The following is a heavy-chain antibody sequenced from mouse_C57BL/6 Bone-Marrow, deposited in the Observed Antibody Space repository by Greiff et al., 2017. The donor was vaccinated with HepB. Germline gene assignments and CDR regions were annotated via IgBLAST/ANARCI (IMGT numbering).Heavy chain of an antibody. CDR2: ISSGSSTI. CDR1: GFTFSDYG. CDR3: ASPYWYFDV. V-gene: IGHV5-17*01. Sequence: DVKLVESGGGLVKPGGSLKLSCAASGFTFSDYGMHWVRQAPEKGLEWVAYISSGSSTIYYADTVKGRFTIPRDNAKNTLFLQMTSLRSEDTAMYYCASPYWYFDVWGTGTTVTVSS. J-gene: IGHJ1*03.